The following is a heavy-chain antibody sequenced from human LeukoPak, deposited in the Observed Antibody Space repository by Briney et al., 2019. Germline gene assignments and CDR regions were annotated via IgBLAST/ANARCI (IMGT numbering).Heavy chain of an antibody. Sequence: SVTVSCTASGGTFSSYAISWVRQAPGQGLEWMGGIIPIFGTANYAQKFQGRVTITADESTSTAYMELSSLRSEDTAVYYCARGDALTGDDPYYFDYWGQGTLVTVSS. V-gene: IGHV1-69*13. CDR3: ARGDALTGDDPYYFDY. CDR2: IIPIFGTA. J-gene: IGHJ4*02. CDR1: GGTFSSYA. D-gene: IGHD7-27*01.